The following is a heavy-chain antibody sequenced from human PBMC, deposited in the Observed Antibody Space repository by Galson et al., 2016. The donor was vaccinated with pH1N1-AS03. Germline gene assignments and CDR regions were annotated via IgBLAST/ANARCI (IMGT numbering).Heavy chain of an antibody. D-gene: IGHD1-26*01. Sequence: RDHFMDWVRQAPGKGLEWIGRSRNRGSNYNTEYAASVRGRFTVSRDDSKNSLYLAMTSLKTEDAAVYYCARDSTTYYDDYWGQGTLVTVSS. CDR3: ARDSTTYYDDY. CDR2: SRNRGSNYNT. J-gene: IGHJ4*02. V-gene: IGHV3-72*01. CDR1: RDHF.